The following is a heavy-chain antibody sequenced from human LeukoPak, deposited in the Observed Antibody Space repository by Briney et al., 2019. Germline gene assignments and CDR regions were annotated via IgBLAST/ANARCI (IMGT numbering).Heavy chain of an antibody. CDR2: ISGSGGST. V-gene: IGHV3-23*01. Sequence: PGGSLRLSCAASGFTFSSYAMSWVRQAPGKGLEWVSAISGSGGSTYYADSVKGRFTISRDNAKNSLYLQMNSLRAEDTAVYYCARDLWFGESLMIAFDIWGQGTMVTVSS. CDR1: GFTFSSYA. CDR3: ARDLWFGESLMIAFDI. D-gene: IGHD3-10*01. J-gene: IGHJ3*02.